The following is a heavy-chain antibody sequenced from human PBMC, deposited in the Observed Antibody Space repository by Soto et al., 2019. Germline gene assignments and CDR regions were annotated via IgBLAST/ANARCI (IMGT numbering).Heavy chain of an antibody. V-gene: IGHV4-39*01. J-gene: IGHJ4*02. CDR2: IYYSGSS. D-gene: IGHD3-22*01. Sequence: SETLSLTCTVSGGSISSRSHYWGWIRQPPGKGLEWIGTIYYSGSSHYNPSLKSRVTISVDTSKNQFSLRLSSVTAADTAMYFCARIDYHDTSGYHYWGQGILVTVSS. CDR3: ARIDYHDTSGYHY. CDR1: GGSISSRSHY.